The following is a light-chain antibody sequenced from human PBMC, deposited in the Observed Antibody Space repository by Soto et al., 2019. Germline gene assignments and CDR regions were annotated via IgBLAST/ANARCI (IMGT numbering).Light chain of an antibody. J-gene: IGKJ2*01. V-gene: IGKV3-20*01. CDR1: QSVSSSY. CDR2: GAS. CDR3: QQYGSSPYT. Sequence: EIVLTQSPGTLSLSPGERATLPCRSSQSVSSSYLTWYQQKPGQAPRLLIYGASTRAAGIPDRFSGSGSGTDFTLTISSLEPEDFAVYYCQQYGSSPYTFGLGTKVDIK.